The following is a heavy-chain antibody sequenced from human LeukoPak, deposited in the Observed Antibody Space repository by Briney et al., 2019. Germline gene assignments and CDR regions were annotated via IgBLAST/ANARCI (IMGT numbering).Heavy chain of an antibody. CDR1: GGTSISYA. Sequence: ASVKVSCKASGGTSISYAINWVRQAPGQGLEWMGEIIPMFGTATYAQKFQGRVTITADESTSTAYMELSSLRSDDTAVYYCARDGGSRNYWYYYMDVWGKGTTVTISS. J-gene: IGHJ6*03. CDR2: IIPMFGTA. CDR3: ARDGGSRNYWYYYMDV. V-gene: IGHV1-69*13. D-gene: IGHD3-10*01.